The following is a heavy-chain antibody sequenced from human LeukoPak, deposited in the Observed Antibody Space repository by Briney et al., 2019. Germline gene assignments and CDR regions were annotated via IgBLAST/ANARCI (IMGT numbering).Heavy chain of an antibody. V-gene: IGHV1-69*13. CDR1: GGTFSTYA. D-gene: IGHD4-23*01. CDR3: ARAQKDYGGNSAMLDY. CDR2: ISPILGAT. J-gene: IGHJ4*02. Sequence: ASVKVSCKASGGTFSTYAINWVRQAPGQGLEWMGGISPILGATNSAQKFQGKVTITADESTSTAYMELSGLTAEDTAVYYCARAQKDYGGNSAMLDYWGQGTLVTVSS.